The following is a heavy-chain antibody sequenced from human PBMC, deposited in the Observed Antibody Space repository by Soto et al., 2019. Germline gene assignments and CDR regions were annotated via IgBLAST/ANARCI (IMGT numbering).Heavy chain of an antibody. CDR2: IYDDGGS. J-gene: IGHJ4*02. Sequence: SETLSLTCTVSGASVSRTYWSWIRQPPGKGLEWIGYIYDDGGSNHNPSLKSRVTMSVDTYKDQFFLKLTSVTAADTAVYYCARYCNNSDCRHLYYFDYWGLGTLVTVSS. CDR1: GASVSRTY. CDR3: ARYCNNSDCRHLYYFDY. V-gene: IGHV4-59*02. D-gene: IGHD2-8*01.